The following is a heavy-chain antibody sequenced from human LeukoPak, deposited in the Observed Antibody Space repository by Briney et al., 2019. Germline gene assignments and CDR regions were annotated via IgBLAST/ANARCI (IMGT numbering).Heavy chain of an antibody. CDR1: GGSISSSSYY. CDR3: ARQLGSITIFGVVSHFDY. J-gene: IGHJ4*02. D-gene: IGHD3-3*01. V-gene: IGHV4-39*01. CDR2: IYYSGST. Sequence: PSETLSLTCTVSGGSISSSSYYWGWIRQPPGKGLEWIGSIYYSGSTYYNPSLKSRVTISVDTSKNQFSPKLSSVTAADTAVYYCARQLGSITIFGVVSHFDYWGQGTLVTVSS.